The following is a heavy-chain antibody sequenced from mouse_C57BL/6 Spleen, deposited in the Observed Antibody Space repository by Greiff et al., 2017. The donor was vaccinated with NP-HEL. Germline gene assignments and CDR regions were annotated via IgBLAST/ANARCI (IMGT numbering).Heavy chain of an antibody. J-gene: IGHJ1*03. V-gene: IGHV1-81*01. CDR2: IYPRSGNT. CDR3: ARGASYYYGSSYGYFDV. Sequence: QVHVKQSGAELARPGASVKLSCKASGYTFTSYGISWVKQRTGQGLEWIGEIYPRSGNTYYNEKFKGKATLTADKSSSTAYMELRSLTSEDSAVYFCARGASYYYGSSYGYFDVWGTGTTVTVSS. D-gene: IGHD1-1*01. CDR1: GYTFTSYG.